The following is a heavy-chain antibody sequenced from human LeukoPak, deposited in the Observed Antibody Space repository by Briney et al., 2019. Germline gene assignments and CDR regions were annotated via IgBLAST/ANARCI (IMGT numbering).Heavy chain of an antibody. J-gene: IGHJ4*02. CDR3: AREPFTIFGVVIPKGGFADY. D-gene: IGHD3-3*01. V-gene: IGHV1-2*06. CDR1: GYTFTGYY. CDR2: INPNSGGT. Sequence: GASVKVSCKASGYTFTGYYMHWVRQAPGQGLEWMGQINPNSGGTNYAQKFQGRVTMTRDTSISTAYMELSRLRSDDTAVYYCAREPFTIFGVVIPKGGFADYWGQGTLVTVSS.